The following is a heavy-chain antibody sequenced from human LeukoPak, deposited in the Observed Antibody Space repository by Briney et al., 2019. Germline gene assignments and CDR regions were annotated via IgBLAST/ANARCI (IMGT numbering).Heavy chain of an antibody. CDR3: AREREGPYGYLDY. Sequence: PSQTLSLTCTVSGVSISSATYYWSWIRQPAGTGLEWIGRFYTSGNTNYNPSLKSRVTLSVDTSKNQFSLRLSSVTAADTAVYYCAREREGPYGYLDYWGQGTLIAVSS. D-gene: IGHD4-17*01. CDR2: FYTSGNT. V-gene: IGHV4-61*02. J-gene: IGHJ4*02. CDR1: GVSISSATYY.